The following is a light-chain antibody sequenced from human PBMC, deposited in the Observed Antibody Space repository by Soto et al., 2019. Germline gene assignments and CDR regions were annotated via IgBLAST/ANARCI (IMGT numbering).Light chain of an antibody. CDR1: QGVRSD. CDR2: GAS. J-gene: IGKJ4*01. Sequence: EIVLTQSPGTLSLSPGERATLSCRASQGVRSDLAWYQQKPGQSPRLLIYGASTRAAETPARFSGSGSETEFTLTISSLQSEDFALYYCQQYNKWPLTFGGGTKVDIK. V-gene: IGKV3-15*01. CDR3: QQYNKWPLT.